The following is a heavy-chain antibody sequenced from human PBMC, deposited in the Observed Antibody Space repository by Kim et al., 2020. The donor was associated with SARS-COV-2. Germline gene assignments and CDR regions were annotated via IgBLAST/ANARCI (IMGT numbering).Heavy chain of an antibody. D-gene: IGHD6-13*01. Sequence: GGSLRLSCAASGFTFSSYGMHWVRQAPGKGLEWVAVISYDGSNKYYADSVKGRFTISRDNSKNTLYLQMNSLRAEDTAVYYCAKGSSSSWYGDYFDYWGQGTLVTVSS. CDR3: AKGSSSSWYGDYFDY. CDR2: ISYDGSNK. V-gene: IGHV3-30*18. CDR1: GFTFSSYG. J-gene: IGHJ4*02.